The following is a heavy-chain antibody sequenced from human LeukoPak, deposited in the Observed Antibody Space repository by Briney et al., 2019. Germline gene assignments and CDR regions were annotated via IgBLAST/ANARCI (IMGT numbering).Heavy chain of an antibody. D-gene: IGHD3-22*01. CDR2: ISWNSGSI. J-gene: IGHJ4*02. CDR3: AKDTTPMPKKYYDSSGPHDY. Sequence: PGGSLRLSCAASGFTFDDYAMHWVRQAPGKGLEWVSGISWNSGSIGYADSVKGRFTISRDNAKNSLYLQMNSLRAEDTALYYCAKDTTPMPKKYYDSSGPHDYWGQGTLVTVSS. V-gene: IGHV3-9*01. CDR1: GFTFDDYA.